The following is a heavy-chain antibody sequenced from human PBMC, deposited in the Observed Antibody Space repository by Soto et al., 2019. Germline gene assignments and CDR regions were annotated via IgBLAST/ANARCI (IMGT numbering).Heavy chain of an antibody. V-gene: IGHV1-2*02. Sequence: ASVKVSCKASGYTFTGYYMHWVRQAPGQGLEWMGWINPNSGGTNYAQKFQGRVTMTRDTSISTAYMELSRLRSDDTAVYYCARGQAYYYGSGSYYANWFDPWGQGTLVTV. J-gene: IGHJ5*02. CDR2: INPNSGGT. CDR1: GYTFTGYY. CDR3: ARGQAYYYGSGSYYANWFDP. D-gene: IGHD3-10*01.